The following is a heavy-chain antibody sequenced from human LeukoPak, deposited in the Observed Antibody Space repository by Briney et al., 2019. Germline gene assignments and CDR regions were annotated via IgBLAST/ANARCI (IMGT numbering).Heavy chain of an antibody. CDR1: GFTFSSYW. V-gene: IGHV3-7*01. J-gene: IGHJ4*02. D-gene: IGHD6-13*01. Sequence: GGSLRLSCAASGFTFSSYWMSWVRQAPGKGQEWVANIKQDGSEKYYVDSVKGRFTISRDNAKNSLYLQMNSLRAEDTAVYYCARSPLYSSSWSDYWGQGTLVTVSS. CDR2: IKQDGSEK. CDR3: ARSPLYSSSWSDY.